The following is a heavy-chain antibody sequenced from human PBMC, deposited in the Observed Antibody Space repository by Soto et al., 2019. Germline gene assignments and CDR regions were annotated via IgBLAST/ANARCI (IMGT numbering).Heavy chain of an antibody. D-gene: IGHD6-13*01. CDR1: GGSFSGYY. CDR3: ARGWGMYSSSWYSSEYYYGMDV. V-gene: IGHV4-34*01. Sequence: ETLSLTCAVYGGSFSGYYWSWIRQPPGKGLEWIGEINHSGSTNYNPSLKSRVTISVDTSKNQFSLKLSSVTAADTAVYYCARGWGMYSSSWYSSEYYYGMDVWGQGTTVTVSS. J-gene: IGHJ6*02. CDR2: INHSGST.